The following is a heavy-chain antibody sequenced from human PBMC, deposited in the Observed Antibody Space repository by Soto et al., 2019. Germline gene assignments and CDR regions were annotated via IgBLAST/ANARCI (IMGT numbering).Heavy chain of an antibody. V-gene: IGHV1-69*01. CDR1: GGTYSSYA. J-gene: IGHJ4*02. D-gene: IGHD3-16*02. CDR3: FLSYSSSWKNFFDY. CDR2: IIPVFETT. Sequence: QVHVVQSGAEMKSLGSSVKVSCQASGGTYSSYAFNWVRQAPGQGLEWMGGIIPVFETTNHAQKFQGRVTLTADESTTTAYMELCRLRSEDAAVYFCFLSYSSSWKNFFDYWGQGTLLSV.